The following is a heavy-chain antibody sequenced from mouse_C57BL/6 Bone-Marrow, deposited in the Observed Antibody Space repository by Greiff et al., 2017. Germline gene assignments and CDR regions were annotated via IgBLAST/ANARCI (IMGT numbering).Heavy chain of an antibody. CDR2: IWSGGST. V-gene: IGHV2-2*01. Sequence: VQLVESGPGLVQPSQRLSITCTVSGFSLTSYGVHWVRQSPGKGLEWLGVIWSGGSTDYNAAFISRLSISKDNSESQVFFKMNSLQADDTAIYXGARRGGQGNWYFEVWGTGTTVTVSS. CDR3: ARRGGQGNWYFEV. CDR1: GFSLTSYG. J-gene: IGHJ1*03.